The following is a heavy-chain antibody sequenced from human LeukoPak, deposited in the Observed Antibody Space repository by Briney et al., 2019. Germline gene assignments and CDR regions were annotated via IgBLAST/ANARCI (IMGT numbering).Heavy chain of an antibody. V-gene: IGHV4-39*07. D-gene: IGHD1-26*01. CDR1: GGSISSSSSY. CDR2: IYYSGSS. Sequence: TSETLSLTCSVSGGSISSSSSYWGWIRQPPGKGLEWIGSIYYSGSSFDNPALKSRVTISVDTSKNQFSLKLSSVTAADTAVYYCATVGEWELLLDYWGQGTLVTVSS. J-gene: IGHJ4*02. CDR3: ATVGEWELLLDY.